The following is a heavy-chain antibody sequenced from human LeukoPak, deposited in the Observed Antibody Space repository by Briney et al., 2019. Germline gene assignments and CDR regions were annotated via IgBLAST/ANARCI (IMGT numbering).Heavy chain of an antibody. Sequence: GGSLRLSRAASGFSFDDYTMHWVRQLPGKGLEWVSLISGDGGTYYADSVKGRFTISRDNSKNSLYLQMNSLRSEDTAFYYCAKSEYSTSWYWTRDYWGQGTLVSVSS. CDR3: AKSEYSTSWYWTRDY. J-gene: IGHJ4*02. CDR2: ISGDGGT. D-gene: IGHD6-13*01. V-gene: IGHV3-43*02. CDR1: GFSFDDYT.